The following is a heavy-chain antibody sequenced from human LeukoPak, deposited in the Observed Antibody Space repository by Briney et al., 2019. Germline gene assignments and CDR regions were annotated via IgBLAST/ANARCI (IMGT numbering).Heavy chain of an antibody. V-gene: IGHV4-59*01. CDR1: GXSINSYY. CDR3: ASLNTYGYNYFDY. J-gene: IGHJ4*02. Sequence: PSETLSLTCTVSGXSINSYYWNWIRQPPGKGLEWIGYIYYSGSTNYNPSLKSRVTISVDTSKNQFSLKLTFVTAADTAVYYCASLNTYGYNYFDYWGQGTLVTVSS. CDR2: IYYSGST. D-gene: IGHD5-18*01.